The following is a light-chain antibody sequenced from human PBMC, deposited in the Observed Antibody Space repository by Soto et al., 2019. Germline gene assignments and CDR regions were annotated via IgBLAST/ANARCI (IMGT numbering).Light chain of an antibody. CDR2: DAS. J-gene: IGKJ4*01. CDR1: QSVSGY. CDR3: QQRSNWPYLT. V-gene: IGKV3-11*01. Sequence: EIVLTQSPDPLSLSPGERATLSCRASQSVSGYLGWYQQKPGQAPRLLIYDASNRAYGVPARFRGSGSGTNFTLTIASREPDDVAVDYCQQRSNWPYLTFGGGTRVEI.